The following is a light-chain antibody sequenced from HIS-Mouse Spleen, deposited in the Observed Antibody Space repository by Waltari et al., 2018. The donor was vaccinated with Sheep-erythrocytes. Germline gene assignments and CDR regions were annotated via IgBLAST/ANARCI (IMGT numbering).Light chain of an antibody. CDR2: DVS. J-gene: IGLJ2*01. V-gene: IGLV2-11*01. CDR3: CSYAGSYTLV. Sequence: QSALTQPRSVSGSPAQSVTISCTGTSSDVGGYNYVSWYQQHPGKAPKLMIYDVSKRPSGVPDRFSGSKSGNTASLTISGLRAEDEADYYCCSYAGSYTLVFGGGTKLTVL. CDR1: SSDVGGYNY.